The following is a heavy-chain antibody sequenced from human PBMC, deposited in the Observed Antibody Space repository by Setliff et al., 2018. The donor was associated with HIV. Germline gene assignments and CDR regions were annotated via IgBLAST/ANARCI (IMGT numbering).Heavy chain of an antibody. CDR1: GGSFSGYY. CDR3: AGLTGTDFDY. V-gene: IGHV4-34*01. CDR2: ISHYGST. Sequence: ASETLSLTCAVYGGSFSGYYWSWIRQPPGKGLEWIGEISHYGSTNYNPSLKSRVTISVDTSKNQFSLKLSSVTAADTAVYYCAGLTGTDFDYWGQGTLVTVSS. D-gene: IGHD1-20*01. J-gene: IGHJ4*02.